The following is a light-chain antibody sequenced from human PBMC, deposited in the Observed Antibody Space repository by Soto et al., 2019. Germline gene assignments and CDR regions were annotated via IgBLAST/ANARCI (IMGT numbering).Light chain of an antibody. CDR1: QSLGNIDGNPY. J-gene: IGKJ2*01. V-gene: IGKV2-30*01. CDR2: KIS. CDR3: MQGTQWPPMYI. Sequence: DVVMTQSPLSLPVTLGQPASISCRSSQSLGNIDGNPYLNWFQQRPGQSPRRLIYKISNRDSGVPDRFNGSGSGADFTLKISRVEAEDVGIYYCMQGTQWPPMYIFGQGTNLEIK.